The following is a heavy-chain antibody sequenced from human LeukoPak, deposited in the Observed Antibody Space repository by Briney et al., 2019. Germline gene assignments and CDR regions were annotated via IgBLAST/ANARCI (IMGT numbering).Heavy chain of an antibody. V-gene: IGHV3-53*01. Sequence: MXWVRQXXXXGXXXXXVIYSGGSTYYADSVKGRFTISRDNSKNTLYLQMNSLRAEDTAVYYCARVLDTALEPNWFDPWGQGTLVTVSS. J-gene: IGHJ5*02. D-gene: IGHD5-18*01. CDR3: ARVLDTALEPNWFDP. CDR2: IYSGGST.